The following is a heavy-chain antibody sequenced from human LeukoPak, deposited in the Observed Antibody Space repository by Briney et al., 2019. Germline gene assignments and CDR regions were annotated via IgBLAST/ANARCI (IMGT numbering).Heavy chain of an antibody. V-gene: IGHV1-69*13. Sequence: ASVKVSCKASGGTFSSYAISWVRQAPGQGLEWMGGIIPIFGTANYAQKFQGRVTITADESTSTAYMELSSLRSEDTAVYYCAREWGYYYDSGGYYSYWGQGPLVTVSS. J-gene: IGHJ4*02. CDR3: AREWGYYYDSGGYYSY. CDR2: IIPIFGTA. D-gene: IGHD3-22*01. CDR1: GGTFSSYA.